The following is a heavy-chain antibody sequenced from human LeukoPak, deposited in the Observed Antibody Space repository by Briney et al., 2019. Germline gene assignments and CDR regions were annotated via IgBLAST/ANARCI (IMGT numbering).Heavy chain of an antibody. CDR3: ARVHSSGWSRIFDS. Sequence: PSETLSLTCTVSGASVSSGYWSWLRQPPGKGLELIGYMYYRDSSNYNPSLKSRVTISIDTSKNQFSLKLSSVTAADTAVYYCARVHSSGWSRIFDSWGQGTLVTVSS. D-gene: IGHD6-19*01. J-gene: IGHJ4*02. V-gene: IGHV4-59*02. CDR2: MYYRDSS. CDR1: GASVSSGY.